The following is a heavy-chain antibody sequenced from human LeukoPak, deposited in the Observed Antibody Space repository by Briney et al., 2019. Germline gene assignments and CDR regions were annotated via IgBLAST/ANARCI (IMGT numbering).Heavy chain of an antibody. D-gene: IGHD3-10*01. CDR3: ARVPKRVRGVRRNWFDP. V-gene: IGHV4-34*01. CDR2: INHSGST. J-gene: IGHJ5*02. Sequence: GSLRLSCAASGFTLSDHYMDWVRQAPGKGLEWIGEINHSGSTNYNPSLKSRVTISVDTSKNQFSLKLSSVTAADTAVYYCARVPKRVRGVRRNWFDPWGQGTLVTVSS. CDR1: GFTLSDHY.